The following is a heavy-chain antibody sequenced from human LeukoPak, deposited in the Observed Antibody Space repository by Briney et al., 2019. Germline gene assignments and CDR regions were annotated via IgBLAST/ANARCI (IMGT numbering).Heavy chain of an antibody. CDR2: IYYSGST. Sequence: SETLSLTSTVSGGSISSYYWSWGRPRPGKGLGWRGYIYYSGSTKYNPSLQSPVTIAVDTPKNQFSLKLSSVTAADTAVYYCGRHKPSVWRWFDPWGQGTLVTVSS. V-gene: IGHV4-59*08. CDR1: GGSISSYY. J-gene: IGHJ5*02. D-gene: IGHD6-19*01. CDR3: GRHKPSVWRWFDP.